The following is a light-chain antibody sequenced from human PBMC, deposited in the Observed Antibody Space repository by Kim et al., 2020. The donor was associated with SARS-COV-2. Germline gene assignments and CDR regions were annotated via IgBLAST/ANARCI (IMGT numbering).Light chain of an antibody. J-gene: IGLJ3*02. V-gene: IGLV10-54*01. CDR2: RGN. CDR1: HYNVGNQG. Sequence: HTATVTRHGKHYNVGNQGAAWLQQHQGHPPKLLFTRGNSRPSGISERFSASRSGNTASLTIIGLQPEDESDYYCSAWDISLNAVVFGGGTQLTVL. CDR3: SAWDISLNAVV.